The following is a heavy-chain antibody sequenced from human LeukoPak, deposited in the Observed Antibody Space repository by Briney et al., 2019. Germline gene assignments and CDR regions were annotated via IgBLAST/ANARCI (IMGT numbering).Heavy chain of an antibody. V-gene: IGHV3-23*01. Sequence: GGSLRLSCAASGFTFSSYAMSWVRQAPGKGLEWVSAISGSGGSTYYADSVTGRFTISRDNSKNTLYLQMNSLRAEDTAVYYCAKAFITMVRGATTVVDYWGQGTLVTVSS. D-gene: IGHD3-10*01. J-gene: IGHJ4*02. CDR2: ISGSGGST. CDR1: GFTFSSYA. CDR3: AKAFITMVRGATTVVDY.